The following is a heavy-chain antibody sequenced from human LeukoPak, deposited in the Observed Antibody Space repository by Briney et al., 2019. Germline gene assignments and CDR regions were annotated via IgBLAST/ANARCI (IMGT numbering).Heavy chain of an antibody. D-gene: IGHD2-15*01. Sequence: GGSLRLSCAASGFTFSSYSMNWVRQAPGKGLEWVSYISASSNTIYYADSVRGRFTISRDNAKNSLYLQMNSLRAEDTAVYYCARGDCSGGSCYLSLTAIDYWGQGTLVTVSS. CDR2: ISASSNTI. CDR3: ARGDCSGGSCYLSLTAIDY. J-gene: IGHJ4*02. V-gene: IGHV3-48*01. CDR1: GFTFSSYS.